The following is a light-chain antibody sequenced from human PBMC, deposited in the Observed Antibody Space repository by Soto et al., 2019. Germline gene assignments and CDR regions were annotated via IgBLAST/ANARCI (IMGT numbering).Light chain of an antibody. CDR2: EVS. CDR1: STDVGYYSL. V-gene: IGLV2-23*02. CDR3: CSYAGSNYV. J-gene: IGLJ1*01. Sequence: QSVLTQPASVSGSPGHSITISCTGTSTDVGYYSLVSWYQHRSGKARNLMIYEVSKRPSGVSNRFSGSKSGDSASLTISGLQAEDEADYYCCSYAGSNYVFGTGTKVTVL.